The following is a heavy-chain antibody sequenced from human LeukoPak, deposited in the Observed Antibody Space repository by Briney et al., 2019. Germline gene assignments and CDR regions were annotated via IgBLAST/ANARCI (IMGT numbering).Heavy chain of an antibody. Sequence: SETLSLTCAVSGGSISSGGYSWSWIRQPAGKGLEWIGYIYHSGSTYYNPSLKSRVTISVDRSKNQFSLKLSSVTAADTAVYYCARGGIQLWSFDYWGQGTLVTVSS. CDR2: IYHSGST. CDR1: GGSISSGGYS. D-gene: IGHD5-18*01. V-gene: IGHV4-30-2*01. CDR3: ARGGIQLWSFDY. J-gene: IGHJ4*02.